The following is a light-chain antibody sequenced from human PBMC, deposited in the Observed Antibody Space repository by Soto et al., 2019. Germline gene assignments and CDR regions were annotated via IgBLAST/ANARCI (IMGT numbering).Light chain of an antibody. CDR1: SSNIGSNT. Sequence: QLVLTQPPSASGTPGQRVTISCSGSSSNIGSNTGNWYQQLPGTAPKLLIYSNNQRPSGVPDRFSGSKSGTSASLAISGLQSEDEADYYCAAWDDSLNGLVVFGGGTKLTVL. CDR3: AAWDDSLNGLVV. J-gene: IGLJ2*01. CDR2: SNN. V-gene: IGLV1-44*01.